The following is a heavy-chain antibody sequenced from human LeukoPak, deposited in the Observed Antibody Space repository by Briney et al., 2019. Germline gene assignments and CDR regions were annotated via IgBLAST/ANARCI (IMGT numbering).Heavy chain of an antibody. D-gene: IGHD3-9*01. Sequence: PGGSLRLSCAASGFTFSNYAMSWVRQVPGKGLEWVSTISAGGEYTYYADSVKGRFTISRDNSKNTLSLQMNSLRAEDTAVYYCAQPGGTDYYLYWGQGTLVTVSS. CDR1: GFTFSNYA. J-gene: IGHJ4*02. CDR3: AQPGGTDYYLY. CDR2: ISAGGEYT. V-gene: IGHV3-23*01.